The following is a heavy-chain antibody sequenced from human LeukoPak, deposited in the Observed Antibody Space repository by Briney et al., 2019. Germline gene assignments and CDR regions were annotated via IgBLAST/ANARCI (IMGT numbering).Heavy chain of an antibody. CDR1: GFTFSSDW. Sequence: GGSLRLSCAASGFTFSSDWMSWVREAPGKGLEWVANIKQDGSEKYYVDSVKGRFPISRDNAKTSLYLQMNSLRAEDTAVYYCASVTTDYWGQGTLVTVSS. V-gene: IGHV3-7*01. D-gene: IGHD3-22*01. CDR2: IKQDGSEK. CDR3: ASVTTDY. J-gene: IGHJ4*02.